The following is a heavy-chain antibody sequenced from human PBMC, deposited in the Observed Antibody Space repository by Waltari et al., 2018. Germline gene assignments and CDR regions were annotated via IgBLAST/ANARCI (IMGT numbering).Heavy chain of an antibody. D-gene: IGHD3-22*01. CDR3: ARDYCDRTNCHGMDV. Sequence: QVQLVESGGGVVQPGRSLRLSCAASDFTFRSYAMHWVRQAPGKGLEWVAVISYNERNIYYVDSVKGRFTISRDNSRKTLYLQMNSLRAEDTAVYYCARDYCDRTNCHGMDVWGQGTTVTVSS. CDR2: ISYNERNI. V-gene: IGHV3-30*04. CDR1: DFTFRSYA. J-gene: IGHJ6*02.